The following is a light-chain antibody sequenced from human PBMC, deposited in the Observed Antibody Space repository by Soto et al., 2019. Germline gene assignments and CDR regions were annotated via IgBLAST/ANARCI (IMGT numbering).Light chain of an antibody. CDR3: QQRSNWPPIT. Sequence: EILSTQSPATLSLSPGEIATLSCRSSQSVSSYLAWYQQKPGQAPRLLIYDASNRATGIPARFSGSGSGTDFTLTISSLEPEDFAVYYCQQRSNWPPITFGQGTRLEI. CDR2: DAS. CDR1: QSVSSY. J-gene: IGKJ5*01. V-gene: IGKV3-11*01.